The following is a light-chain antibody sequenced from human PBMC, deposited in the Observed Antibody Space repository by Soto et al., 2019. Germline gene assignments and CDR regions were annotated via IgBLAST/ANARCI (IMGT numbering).Light chain of an antibody. CDR1: QSVSNY. Sequence: EVLMTQSPATLSVSPGDRATLSCRASQSVSNYLAWYQQKPGQAPRRLIYGASNRATGIPDRFSGSGSGTEFTLTISSLQSEDFAVYYCQHYHGWPITFGQGTRLEIK. CDR3: QHYHGWPIT. J-gene: IGKJ5*01. CDR2: GAS. V-gene: IGKV3D-15*01.